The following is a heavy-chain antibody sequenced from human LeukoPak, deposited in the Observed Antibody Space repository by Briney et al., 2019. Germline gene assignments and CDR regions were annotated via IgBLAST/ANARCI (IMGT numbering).Heavy chain of an antibody. Sequence: SETLSLTCSVSGGSISTYYWSWIRQPPGKGLEWIGYIFYSGSTNYNPSLKSRVTMSLDTSKNQFSLKLSSVTAADTAVYYCVRAGGYQLLLNVWGKGTTVTVSS. CDR1: GGSISTYY. J-gene: IGHJ6*04. CDR2: IFYSGST. D-gene: IGHD2-2*01. CDR3: VRAGGYQLLLNV. V-gene: IGHV4-59*01.